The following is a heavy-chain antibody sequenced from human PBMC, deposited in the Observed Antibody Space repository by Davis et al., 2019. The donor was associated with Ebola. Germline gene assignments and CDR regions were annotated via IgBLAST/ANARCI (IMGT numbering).Heavy chain of an antibody. J-gene: IGHJ6*02. D-gene: IGHD1-26*01. CDR1: GYTFTSYG. CDR2: ISAYNGNT. CDR3: ARRPPNQWWEPPGDGMDV. V-gene: IGHV1-18*01. Sequence: ASVKVSCKASGYTFTSYGISWVRQAPGQGLEWMGWISAYNGNTNYAQKLQGRVTMTTDTSTSTAYMELRSLRSDDTAVYYCARRPPNQWWEPPGDGMDVWGQGTTVTVSS.